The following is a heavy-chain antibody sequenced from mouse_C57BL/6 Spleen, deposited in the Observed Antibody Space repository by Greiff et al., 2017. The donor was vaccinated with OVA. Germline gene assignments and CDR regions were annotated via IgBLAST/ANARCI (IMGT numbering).Heavy chain of an antibody. CDR2: ISDGGSYT. J-gene: IGHJ3*01. V-gene: IGHV5-4*01. D-gene: IGHD2-4*01. Sequence: EVQRVESGGGLVKPGGSLKLSCAASGFTFSSYAMSWVRQTPEKRLEWVATISDGGSYTYYPDNVKGRFTISRDNAKNNLYLQMSHLKSEDTAMYYCARDDYDVVWFAYWGQGTLVTVSA. CDR1: GFTFSSYA. CDR3: ARDDYDVVWFAY.